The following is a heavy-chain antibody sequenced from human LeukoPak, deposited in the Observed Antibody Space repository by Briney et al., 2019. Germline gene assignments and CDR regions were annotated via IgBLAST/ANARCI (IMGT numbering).Heavy chain of an antibody. CDR3: ARVVQAAAGSAAFDI. D-gene: IGHD6-13*01. V-gene: IGHV4-4*02. CDR2: IYHSGST. J-gene: IGHJ3*02. CDR1: GGSISSSNL. Sequence: SETLSLTFAVSGGSISSSNLWSWVRQPPGKGLEWIGEIYHSGSTNYNPSLKSRVTISVDKSKNQFSLKLSSVTAADTAVYYCARVVQAAAGSAAFDIWGQGTMVTVSS.